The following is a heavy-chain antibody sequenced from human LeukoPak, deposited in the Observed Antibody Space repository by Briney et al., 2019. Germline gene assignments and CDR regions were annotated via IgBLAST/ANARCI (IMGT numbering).Heavy chain of an antibody. J-gene: IGHJ4*02. CDR3: ARWNGDFLTGYYLDD. Sequence: GGSLRLSGAASGFTFNSYAMSWVRQAPEKGLECVALISDDGSKKYYADSVKGQFTISRDDSKNTLYLQMSSLRAEDTAMYYCARWNGDFLTGYYLDDWGQGTLVTVSS. V-gene: IGHV3-30*03. CDR1: GFTFNSYA. CDR2: ISDDGSKK. D-gene: IGHD3/OR15-3a*01.